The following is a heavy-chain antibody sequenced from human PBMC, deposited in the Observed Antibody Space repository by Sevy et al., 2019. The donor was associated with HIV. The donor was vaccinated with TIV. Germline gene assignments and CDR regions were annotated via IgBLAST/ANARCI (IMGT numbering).Heavy chain of an antibody. CDR2: ISYSGST. V-gene: IGHV4-59*01. CDR3: ARGGGRTDWGMDV. Sequence: SETLSLTCTVSGGSISSYYWSWIRQPPGKGLEWIGYISYSGSTNDNPSLRSRVTISIDTSKNQFSLRLSSVSAADTAVYYCARGGGRTDWGMDVWGTGTTVTVSS. D-gene: IGHD1-1*01. CDR1: GGSISSYY. J-gene: IGHJ6*04.